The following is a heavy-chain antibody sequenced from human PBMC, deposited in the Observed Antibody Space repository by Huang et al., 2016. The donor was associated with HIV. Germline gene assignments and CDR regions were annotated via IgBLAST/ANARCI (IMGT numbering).Heavy chain of an antibody. CDR1: GYTFTSYG. CDR3: ARDPKYHRIGYYRQRRGIDI. D-gene: IGHD3-22*01. J-gene: IGHJ3*02. Sequence: QIQLMQSGPELQQPGASVKVSCKASGYTFTSYGITWVRQAPGQGPEGMGGISASSGENEYAQKFQGRVTLTTDPSTNIAYMELRSLRSDDTAKYYCARDPKYHRIGYYRQRRGIDIWGQGTMVIVSS. CDR2: ISASSGEN. V-gene: IGHV1-18*01.